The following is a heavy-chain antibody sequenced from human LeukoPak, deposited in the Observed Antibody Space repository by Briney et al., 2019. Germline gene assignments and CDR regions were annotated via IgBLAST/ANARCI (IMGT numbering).Heavy chain of an antibody. CDR3: ARGSITMVRGVMDYYYYYYMDV. J-gene: IGHJ6*03. D-gene: IGHD3-10*01. CDR2: IIPIFGTA. V-gene: IGHV1-69*13. CDR1: GGTFSSYA. Sequence: SVKVSCKASGGTFSSYAISWVRQAPGQGLEWMGGIIPIFGTANYAQKFQDRVTITADESTSTAYMELSSLRSEDTAVYYCARGSITMVRGVMDYYYYYYMDVWGKGTTVTVSS.